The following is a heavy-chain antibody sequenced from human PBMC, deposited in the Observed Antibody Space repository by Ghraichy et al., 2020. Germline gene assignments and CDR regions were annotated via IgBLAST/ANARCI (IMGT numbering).Heavy chain of an antibody. CDR1: GFTFSSYA. D-gene: IGHD3-10*01. V-gene: IGHV3-23*01. J-gene: IGHJ3*02. CDR2: ISGSGGST. Sequence: GSLRLSCAASGFTFSSYAMSWVRQAPGKGLEWVSAISGSGGSTYYADSVKGRFTISRDNSKNTLYLQMNSLRAEDTAVYYCAKDAIWFGEPLGAFDIWGQGTMVTVSS. CDR3: AKDAIWFGEPLGAFDI.